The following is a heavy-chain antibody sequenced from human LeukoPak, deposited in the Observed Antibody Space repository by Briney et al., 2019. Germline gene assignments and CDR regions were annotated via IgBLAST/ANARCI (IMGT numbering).Heavy chain of an antibody. CDR3: AKGLRTGVGPYMGYHYYMDV. V-gene: IGHV3-23*01. D-gene: IGHD3-16*01. CDR2: INDNGDGT. Sequence: GGSLRLSCAASGFTFSSYAMSWVRQAPGKGLKWVSTINDNGDGTYYADSVKDRFTISRDNSYNTVSLQMNSLRDEDTGVYYCAKGLRTGVGPYMGYHYYMDVWGKGATVTVSS. CDR1: GFTFSSYA. J-gene: IGHJ6*03.